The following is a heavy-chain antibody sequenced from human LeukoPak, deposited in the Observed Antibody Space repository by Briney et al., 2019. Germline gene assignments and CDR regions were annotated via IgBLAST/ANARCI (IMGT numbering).Heavy chain of an antibody. D-gene: IGHD4-11*01. CDR2: ISYDGRKQ. CDR3: AKEYTNSADSFDY. Sequence: GRSLRLSCAASGFTFSNCGMHWVRQAPGKVLEWVAVISYDGRKQYYADSVKGRFTISRDNSMHTVSLQLNSLRTADTAIYFCAKEYTNSADSFDYWGQGTLVTVSS. V-gene: IGHV3-30*18. J-gene: IGHJ4*02. CDR1: GFTFSNCG.